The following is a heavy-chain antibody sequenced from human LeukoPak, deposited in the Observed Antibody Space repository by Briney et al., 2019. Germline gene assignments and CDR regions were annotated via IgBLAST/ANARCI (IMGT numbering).Heavy chain of an antibody. V-gene: IGHV4-59*01. CDR1: GGSISSYY. CDR2: IYYSGST. CDR3: ARVSARLDFDY. J-gene: IGHJ4*02. D-gene: IGHD3-10*01. Sequence: SETLSLTCTVSGGSISSYYWSWIQQPPGKGLEWIGYIYYSGSTNYNPSLKSRVTISVDTSKNQFSLKLSSVTAADTAVYYCARVSARLDFDYWGQGTLVTVSS.